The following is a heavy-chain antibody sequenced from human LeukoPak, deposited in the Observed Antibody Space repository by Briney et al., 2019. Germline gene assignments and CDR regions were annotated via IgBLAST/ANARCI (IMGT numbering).Heavy chain of an antibody. D-gene: IGHD3-10*01. CDR1: GFTFSSYA. CDR2: ISGSGGST. J-gene: IGHJ4*02. Sequence: PGGSLRLSCAASGFTFSSYAMSWVRQAPGKGLEWVSAISGSGGSTYYADSVKGRFTISRDNSKNTLYLQMNSLRAEDTAVYYCAKTSAFYGSGSYYIAPPGKVEFDYWGQGTLVTVSS. V-gene: IGHV3-23*01. CDR3: AKTSAFYGSGSYYIAPPGKVEFDY.